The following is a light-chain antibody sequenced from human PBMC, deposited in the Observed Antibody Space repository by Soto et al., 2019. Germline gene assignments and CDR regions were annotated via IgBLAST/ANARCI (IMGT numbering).Light chain of an antibody. Sequence: SYELTQPPSVSVAPGQTARITCGENNIGSKSVHWYQQKAGQAPVLVVHDDSDRPSGLPERFSGSNSGNTATLSISRVEVGDEADYYCQVWDTGSDHVVFGGGTKVTVL. V-gene: IGLV3-21*02. CDR1: NIGSKS. J-gene: IGLJ2*01. CDR3: QVWDTGSDHVV. CDR2: DDS.